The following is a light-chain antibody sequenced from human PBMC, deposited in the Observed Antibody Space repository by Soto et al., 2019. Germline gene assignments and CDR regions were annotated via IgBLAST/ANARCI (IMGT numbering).Light chain of an antibody. Sequence: DIQMTQSPSSVSASVGDRATITCRASQGISSRFAWYQQKPAKAPNLIIYAASSLQSGVPSRFSGSGSETDFTLTIGSLQPEDFATYYCQQSNSLPRTFGGGTKVEIK. V-gene: IGKV1-12*01. J-gene: IGKJ4*01. CDR3: QQSNSLPRT. CDR2: AAS. CDR1: QGISSR.